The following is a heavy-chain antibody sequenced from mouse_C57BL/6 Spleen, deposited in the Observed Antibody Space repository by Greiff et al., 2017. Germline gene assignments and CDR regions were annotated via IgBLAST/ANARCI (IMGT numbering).Heavy chain of an antibody. CDR2: IRNKANGYTT. J-gene: IGHJ2*01. Sequence: EVKVVESGGGLVQPGGSLSLSCAASGFTFTDYYMSWVRQPPGKALEWLGFIRNKANGYTTEYSASVKGRFTISRDNSQSILYLQMNALRAEDSATYYGAKAYEYPDYWGQGTTLTVSS. D-gene: IGHD2-4*01. V-gene: IGHV7-3*03. CDR3: AKAYEYPDY. CDR1: GFTFTDYY.